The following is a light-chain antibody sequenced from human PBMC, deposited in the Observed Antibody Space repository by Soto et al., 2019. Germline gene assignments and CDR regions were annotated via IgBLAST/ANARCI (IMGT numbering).Light chain of an antibody. CDR2: GAS. J-gene: IGKJ1*01. V-gene: IGKV3-15*01. CDR1: QSVSSN. Sequence: EIVLTQAPATLSVLPGERVTLSCRASQSVSSNLAWYQQKPGQAPRLLIYGASTRATGIPARFSGSGSGTEFTLSISSLQSEDFAVYYCQQYLNWPRTFGHGTKVDIK. CDR3: QQYLNWPRT.